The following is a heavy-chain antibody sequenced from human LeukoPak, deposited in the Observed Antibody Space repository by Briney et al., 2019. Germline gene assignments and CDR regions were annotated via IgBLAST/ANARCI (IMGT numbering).Heavy chain of an antibody. J-gene: IGHJ4*02. CDR1: GFTFSSYS. D-gene: IGHD2-21*02. Sequence: GGSLRLSCAASGFTFSSYSMNWVRQAPGKGLEWVSSISSSSSYIYYADSVKGRFTISRDNAKNTLYLQMNSLRAEDTAMYYCARGHIVVLTAPDYWGQGTLVTVSS. CDR3: ARGHIVVLTAPDY. V-gene: IGHV3-21*01. CDR2: ISSSSSYI.